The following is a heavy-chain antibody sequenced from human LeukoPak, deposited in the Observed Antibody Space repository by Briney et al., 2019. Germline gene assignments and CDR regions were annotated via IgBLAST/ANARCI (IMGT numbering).Heavy chain of an antibody. J-gene: IGHJ4*02. CDR2: ISGSGTDT. CDR1: GFTFSNYA. D-gene: IGHD2-2*01. CDR3: ARPGAVCSSSSCYATY. Sequence: PGGSLRLSCAASGFTFSNYAMTWVRQAPGKGLEWVSAISGSGTDTYYVDSVKGRFTISRDNSKYTLYLQMNSLRAEDTALYFCARPGAVCSSSSCYATYWGQGTLVTVSS. V-gene: IGHV3-23*01.